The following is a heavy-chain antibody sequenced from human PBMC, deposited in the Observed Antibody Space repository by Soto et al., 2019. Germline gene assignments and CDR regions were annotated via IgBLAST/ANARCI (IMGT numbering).Heavy chain of an antibody. D-gene: IGHD4-4*01. CDR1: GFTFSSYS. J-gene: IGHJ6*03. CDR2: ISSSSSYI. V-gene: IGHV3-21*01. Sequence: GGSLRLSCAASGFTFSSYSMNWVRQAPGKGLEWVSSISSSSSYIYYADSVKGRFTISRDNAKNSLYLQMNSLRAEDTAVYYCARSPETTVTLDDYYYYYYMDVWGKGTTVTVSS. CDR3: ARSPETTVTLDDYYYYYYMDV.